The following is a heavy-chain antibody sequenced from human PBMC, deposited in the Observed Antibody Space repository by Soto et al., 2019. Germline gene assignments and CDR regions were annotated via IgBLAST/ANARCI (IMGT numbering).Heavy chain of an antibody. CDR2: IYPGDSDT. Sequence: PGESLKISCQGSGYSFTSYWIGWVRQMPGKGLEWMGIIYPGDSDTRYSPSFQGQVTISADKPISTAYLQWSSLKASDTAMYYCARRPGYCSGGSCYGYFDYWGQGTLVTVSS. J-gene: IGHJ4*02. CDR3: ARRPGYCSGGSCYGYFDY. CDR1: GYSFTSYW. V-gene: IGHV5-51*01. D-gene: IGHD2-15*01.